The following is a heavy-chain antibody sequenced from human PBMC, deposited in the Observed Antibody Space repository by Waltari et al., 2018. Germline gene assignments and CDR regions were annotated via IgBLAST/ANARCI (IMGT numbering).Heavy chain of an antibody. J-gene: IGHJ4*02. V-gene: IGHV3-9*01. D-gene: IGHD3-3*01. CDR3: TSDAFGNSIGGVFDY. CDR2: INLNSGNI. Sequence: EVQLVESGGGLVQPGRSLRLSCVGSGFSFADRAMHWVRQVPGKVLEWGSGINLNSGNIRYADSVKGRFTISRDNAKNSLYLQINSVRTEDTALYYCTSDAFGNSIGGVFDYWGQGTLVNVSS. CDR1: GFSFADRA.